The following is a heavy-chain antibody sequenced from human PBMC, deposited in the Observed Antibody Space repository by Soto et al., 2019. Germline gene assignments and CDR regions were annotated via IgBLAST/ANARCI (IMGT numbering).Heavy chain of an antibody. V-gene: IGHV1-69*01. CDR1: RDTFSSHG. Sequence: QVQLVQSGAEVKKPGSSVHVSCKASRDTFSSHGISWVRQAPGQGLAWMGGIIPILGTTKYAQKFQDRVTITADETTSTAYMELSSLTSEDTAVYYWSRVGVMGSKYSYYQARDVWGQGTTVIVTS. CDR3: SRVGVMGSKYSYYQARDV. J-gene: IGHJ6*02. D-gene: IGHD3-16*01. CDR2: IIPILGTT.